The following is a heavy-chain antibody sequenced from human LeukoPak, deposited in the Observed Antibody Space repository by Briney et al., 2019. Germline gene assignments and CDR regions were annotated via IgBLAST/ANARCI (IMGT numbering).Heavy chain of an antibody. D-gene: IGHD1-26*01. CDR1: GFTFDDYW. CDR2: INQDGSEK. J-gene: IGHJ4*02. V-gene: IGHV3-7*01. CDR3: ARRRYSGSSQHFDY. Sequence: HTGGSLRLSCAASGFTFDDYWMSWVRQAPGQGLEWVANINQDGSEKYYLDSAKGRFTISRDNAKNSLYLQMNSLRAEDTAVYYCARRRYSGSSQHFDYWGQGTLVTVSS.